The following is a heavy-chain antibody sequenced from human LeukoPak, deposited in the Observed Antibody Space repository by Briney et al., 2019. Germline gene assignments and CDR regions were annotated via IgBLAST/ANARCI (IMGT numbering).Heavy chain of an antibody. CDR1: GGSISSYY. CDR2: ISTSGST. D-gene: IGHD5-18*01. CDR3: ARGFGGYSYGSPAFDY. Sequence: PSETLSLTCTVSGGSISSYYWSWIRQPAGKGLEWIGRISTSGSTNYNPSLKSRVTMSLDTSKNQFSLRLSSVTAADTAVYYCARGFGGYSYGSPAFDYWGQGTLVTVSS. V-gene: IGHV4-4*07. J-gene: IGHJ4*02.